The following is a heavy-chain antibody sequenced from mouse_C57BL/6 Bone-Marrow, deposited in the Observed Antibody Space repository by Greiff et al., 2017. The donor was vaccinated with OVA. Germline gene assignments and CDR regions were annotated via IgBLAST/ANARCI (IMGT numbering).Heavy chain of an antibody. CDR3: ARWALNGVDY. Sequence: VQLQQPGAELVKPGASVKMSCKASGYTFTSYWITWVKQRPGQGLEWIGDIYPGGGSPNYTEKFKSTATLTVDTSSSTAYMQLSSLTSEDSAVYYCARWALNGVDYWGQGTTLTVSS. D-gene: IGHD1-3*01. CDR1: GYTFTSYW. CDR2: IYPGGGSP. V-gene: IGHV1-55*01. J-gene: IGHJ2*01.